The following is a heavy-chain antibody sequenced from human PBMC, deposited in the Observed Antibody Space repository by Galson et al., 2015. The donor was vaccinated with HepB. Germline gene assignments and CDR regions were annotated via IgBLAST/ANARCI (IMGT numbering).Heavy chain of an antibody. CDR2: ISSSSSYT. Sequence: SLRLSCAASGFTFSDYYMSWIRQAPGKGLEWVSYISSSSSYTNYADSVKGRFTISRDNAKNSLYLQMNSLRAEDTAVYYCARQYYYGLNWFDPWGQGTLVTVSS. V-gene: IGHV3-11*03. CDR1: GFTFSDYY. J-gene: IGHJ5*02. D-gene: IGHD3-10*01. CDR3: ARQYYYGLNWFDP.